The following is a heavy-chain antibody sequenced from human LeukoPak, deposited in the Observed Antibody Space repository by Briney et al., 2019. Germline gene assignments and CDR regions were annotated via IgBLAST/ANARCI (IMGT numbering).Heavy chain of an antibody. CDR1: GGSISSSSYY. V-gene: IGHV4-39*07. CDR2: IYYSGST. CDR3: ASWNYYGSGRQIDY. D-gene: IGHD3-10*01. J-gene: IGHJ4*02. Sequence: SETLSLTCTVSGGSISSSSYYWGWIRQPPGKGLEWIGSIYYSGSTYYNPSLKSRVTISVDTSKNQFSLKLSSVTAADTAVYYCASWNYYGSGRQIDYWGQGTLVTVSS.